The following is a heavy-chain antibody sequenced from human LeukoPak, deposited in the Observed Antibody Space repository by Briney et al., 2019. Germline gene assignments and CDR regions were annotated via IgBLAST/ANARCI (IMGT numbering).Heavy chain of an antibody. D-gene: IGHD4-17*01. CDR2: IYYSGST. CDR3: ARHRKTTVTIDY. J-gene: IGHJ4*02. Sequence: SETLSLTCTVSGGSISSSSYSWGWIRQPPGKGLEWIANIYYSGSTYYNPSLKSRVTISVDTSKNQFSLKLSSVTAADTAVYYCARHRKTTVTIDYWGQGTLVTVSS. V-gene: IGHV4-39*01. CDR1: GGSISSSSYS.